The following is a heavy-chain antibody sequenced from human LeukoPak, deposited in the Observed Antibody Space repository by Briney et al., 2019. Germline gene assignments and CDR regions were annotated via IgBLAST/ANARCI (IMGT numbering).Heavy chain of an antibody. D-gene: IGHD5-12*01. CDR1: GFTFSSYE. CDR2: ISSSGSTI. V-gene: IGHV3-48*03. J-gene: IGHJ6*02. CDR3: ARSLSGYGNYYYGMDV. Sequence: PGGSLRLSCAASGFTFSSYEMNWVRQAPGKGLEWVSYISSSGSTIYYADSVKGRFTISRDNSKNTLYLQMNSLRAEDTAVYYCARSLSGYGNYYYGMDVWGQGTTVTVSS.